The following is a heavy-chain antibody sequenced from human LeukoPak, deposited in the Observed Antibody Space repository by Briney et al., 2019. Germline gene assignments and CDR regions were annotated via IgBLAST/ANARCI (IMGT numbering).Heavy chain of an antibody. J-gene: IGHJ4*02. CDR2: INPNSGGT. CDR3: ARDLVTFGGVIPGDY. V-gene: IGHV1-2*02. D-gene: IGHD3-16*02. Sequence: GASVKVSCKASGYTFTGYYMHWVRQAPGQGLEWMGWINPNSGGTNYAQKFQGRVTMTRDTSISTAYMELSRLRSDDTAVYYCARDLVTFGGVIPGDYWGQGTLVTVSS. CDR1: GYTFTGYY.